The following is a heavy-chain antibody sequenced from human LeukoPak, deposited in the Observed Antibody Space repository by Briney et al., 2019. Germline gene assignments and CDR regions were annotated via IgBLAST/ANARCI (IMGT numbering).Heavy chain of an antibody. J-gene: IGHJ6*03. D-gene: IGHD3-3*01. Sequence: ASVKVSCKASGCTFSSYTISWVRQAPGQGLEWMGRIIPILGIANYAQKVQGRVTITADKSTSTAYMELSSLRSEDTAVYYCARGLRFLEWLAYYYMDVWGKGTTVTVSS. CDR3: ARGLRFLEWLAYYYMDV. CDR1: GCTFSSYT. CDR2: IIPILGIA. V-gene: IGHV1-69*02.